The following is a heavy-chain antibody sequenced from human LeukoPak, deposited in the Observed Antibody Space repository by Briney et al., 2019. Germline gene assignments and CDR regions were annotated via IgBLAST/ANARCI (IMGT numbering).Heavy chain of an antibody. D-gene: IGHD3/OR15-3a*01. CDR2: IRYDGSKK. J-gene: IGHJ4*02. Sequence: GGSLRLSCVASGFTFSGYGMHWVRQAPGKGLEWVAFIRYDGSKKYYADSVKGRFTISRDNSKNTLYLQMNSLRAEDTAVYYCAKDPVSDFWTGYPPYYFDYWGQGILVTVSS. CDR1: GFTFSGYG. CDR3: AKDPVSDFWTGYPPYYFDY. V-gene: IGHV3-30*02.